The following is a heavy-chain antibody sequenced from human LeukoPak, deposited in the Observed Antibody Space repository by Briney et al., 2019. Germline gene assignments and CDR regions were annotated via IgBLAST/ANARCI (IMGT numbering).Heavy chain of an antibody. CDR2: ISSSGSSI. CDR3: ARHVEVSTTYPFND. D-gene: IGHD5-24*01. J-gene: IGHJ4*02. CDR1: GFTFSDYY. V-gene: IGHV3-11*04. Sequence: GGSLRLSCAASGFTFSDYYMTWIRQAPGKGLEWVSYISSSGSSIYYADSVKDRFTISRDNSKNTLYLQMNSLRAADTAVYYCARHVEVSTTYPFNDWGQGTLVTISS.